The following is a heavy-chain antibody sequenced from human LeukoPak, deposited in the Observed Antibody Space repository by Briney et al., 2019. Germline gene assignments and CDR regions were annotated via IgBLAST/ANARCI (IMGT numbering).Heavy chain of an antibody. CDR2: ISYDGSNK. CDR3: ARDQLLALPDY. Sequence: GGSLRLSCAASGFTFSNYPMHGGRQAPGKGLEWVAVISYDGSNKYYADSAKGRITISRDNSKNTLNLQMNSLRAEDTAVYYCARDQLLALPDYWGQGTLVTVSS. CDR1: GFTFSNYP. D-gene: IGHD6-19*01. J-gene: IGHJ4*02. V-gene: IGHV3-30-3*01.